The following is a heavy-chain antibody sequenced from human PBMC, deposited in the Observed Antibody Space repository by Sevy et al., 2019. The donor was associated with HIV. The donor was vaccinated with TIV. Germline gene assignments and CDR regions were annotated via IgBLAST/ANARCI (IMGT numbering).Heavy chain of an antibody. CDR2: ISYDGSNT. Sequence: GGSLRLSCAASGFTFSNYGMHWVRQAPGKGLECVAVISYDGSNTYHADSVKGRFTSSRDNSKSTRYLQMNSLRAEDTAVYYCAKDSGYYGSGSFDPWGQGTLVTVSS. J-gene: IGHJ5*02. D-gene: IGHD3-10*01. CDR1: GFTFSNYG. CDR3: AKDSGYYGSGSFDP. V-gene: IGHV3-30*18.